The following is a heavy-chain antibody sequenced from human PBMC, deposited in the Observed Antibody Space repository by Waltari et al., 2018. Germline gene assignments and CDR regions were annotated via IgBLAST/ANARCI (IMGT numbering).Heavy chain of an antibody. J-gene: IGHJ4*02. Sequence: QVQLQESGPGLVKPSETLSLTCTVSGGSISSYYWSWIRQPPGKGLEWIGYIYYSGSTNYNPSLKSRVTISVDTSKNQFSLKLSSVTAADTAVYYCARGALRYFDWLPLDYWGQGTLVTVSS. CDR3: ARGALRYFDWLPLDY. CDR2: IYYSGST. D-gene: IGHD3-9*01. CDR1: GGSISSYY. V-gene: IGHV4-59*01.